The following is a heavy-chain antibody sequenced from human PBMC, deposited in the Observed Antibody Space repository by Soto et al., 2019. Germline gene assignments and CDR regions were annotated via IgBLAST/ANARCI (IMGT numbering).Heavy chain of an antibody. CDR1: GFTFSSYA. D-gene: IGHD2-21*01. J-gene: IGHJ4*02. CDR3: ATQHRYCGGIRCY. V-gene: IGHV3-23*01. CDR2: ISVSGGSA. Sequence: EVQLLESGGGLVQPGGSLRLSCAASGFTFSSYAMSWVRQAPGKGLEWVSGISVSGGSAYYADSVEGRFTISRDNSQNTRQRQMTSLRAEDTALYYCATQHRYCGGIRCYWGQGTLVTVSS.